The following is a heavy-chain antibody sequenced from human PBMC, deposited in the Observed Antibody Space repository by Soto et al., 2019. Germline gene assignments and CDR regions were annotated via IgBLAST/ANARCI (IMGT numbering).Heavy chain of an antibody. V-gene: IGHV3-23*01. CDR3: ATNLMPGKKQAYYFDY. CDR2: ISGSGGST. Sequence: HGGSLSISCAASGFTFISSAMSWVRQAPGKGLEWVSAISGSGGSTYYADSVKGRFTISRDNSKNTLYLQMNSLRAEDTAVYYCATNLMPGKKQAYYFDYWGQGTLVTGPS. J-gene: IGHJ4*02. CDR1: GFTFISSA. D-gene: IGHD2-2*01.